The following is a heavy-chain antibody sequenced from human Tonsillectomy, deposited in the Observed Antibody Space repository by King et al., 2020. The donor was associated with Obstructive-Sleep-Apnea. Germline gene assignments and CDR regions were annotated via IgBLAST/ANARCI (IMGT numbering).Heavy chain of an antibody. D-gene: IGHD6-13*01. V-gene: IGHV3-30*02. CDR1: GFTFRSYG. CDR2: MKHDEGDK. Sequence: VQLVESGGGVVQPGGSLRLSCAASGFTFRSYGMNWVRQSPGKGLEWVAFMKHDEGDKNYADSVRGRFTISRDNSKNTLFLQMSRLRAEDTAVYYCAKDYSSWYNYYAMDVWGQGTTVSVSS. CDR3: AKDYSSWYNYYAMDV. J-gene: IGHJ6*02.